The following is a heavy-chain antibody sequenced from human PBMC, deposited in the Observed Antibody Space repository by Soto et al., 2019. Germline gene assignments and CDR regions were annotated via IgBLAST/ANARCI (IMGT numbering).Heavy chain of an antibody. CDR3: ARDSKNRQDGMDV. J-gene: IGHJ6*02. V-gene: IGHV3-21*01. Sequence: EVQLVESGGGLVKHGGSLRLSCEASGFTFSSYSINWVRQAPGTGLEWVSSISIIGDYMYYADSVKGRFTISRDNAKNSLFLQTDILRAEDTAVYFWARDSKNRQDGMDVWGQGTTVIVSS. D-gene: IGHD4-4*01. CDR1: GFTFSSYS. CDR2: ISIIGDYM.